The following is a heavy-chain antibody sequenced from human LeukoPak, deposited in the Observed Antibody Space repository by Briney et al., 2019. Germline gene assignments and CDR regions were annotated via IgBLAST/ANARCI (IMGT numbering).Heavy chain of an antibody. V-gene: IGHV4-59*11. CDR1: GGSISSHY. D-gene: IGHD3/OR15-3a*01. J-gene: IGHJ6*03. CDR2: IYYSGST. Sequence: SETLSLTCTVSGGSISSHYWSWIRQPPGRGLEWIGYIYYSGSTNYNPSLKSRVTISVDTSRNQFSLKLSSVTAADSAVYYCARRTGYLNYYYYYYMDVWGNGTTVTVSS. CDR3: ARRTGYLNYYYYYYMDV.